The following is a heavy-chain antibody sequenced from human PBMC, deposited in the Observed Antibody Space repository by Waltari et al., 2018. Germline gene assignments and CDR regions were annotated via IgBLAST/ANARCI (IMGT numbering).Heavy chain of an antibody. CDR1: GGTFGTYA. Sequence: QVHLVQSGAEVRQPGSSVKLSCEASGGTFGTYAISWVRQAPGQGPEWMGGIIPIYGTPNYAQKYQGRVNVAADELTTTAYMELSSLRSDDTAVYYCAKRIVGGPFDVWGQGTMVTVSS. D-gene: IGHD1-26*01. J-gene: IGHJ3*01. CDR2: IIPIYGTP. V-gene: IGHV1-69*12. CDR3: AKRIVGGPFDV.